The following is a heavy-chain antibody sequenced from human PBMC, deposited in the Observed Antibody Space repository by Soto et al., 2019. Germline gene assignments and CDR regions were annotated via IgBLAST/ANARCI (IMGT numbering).Heavy chain of an antibody. D-gene: IGHD6-6*01. CDR1: GFTLSGYA. CDR3: ARRARPDFYYMDG. J-gene: IGHJ6*03. CDR2: ISSNGVGT. Sequence: GGSLRLSCAASGFTLSGYAMDWVRQAPGKGLEYVSGISSNGVGTYYANSVQGRFTISRDNSKNTVYLQVGSLRPEDMAVYYCARRARPDFYYMDGWGKGTTVTVSS. V-gene: IGHV3-64*01.